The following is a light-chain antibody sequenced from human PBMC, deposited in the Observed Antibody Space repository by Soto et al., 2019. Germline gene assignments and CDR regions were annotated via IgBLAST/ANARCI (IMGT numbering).Light chain of an antibody. CDR3: QQYNNWPWT. CDR2: GAS. V-gene: IGKV3-15*01. Sequence: EIVMTQSAATLSVSPGERDTLXRRASQSVINNFVWYQQKPGEPPRRLIYGASTRANGTPARFSGSGSATAFTLTISSLQSVDFAVYSRQQYNNWPWTFGQGTKVDI. J-gene: IGKJ1*01. CDR1: QSVINN.